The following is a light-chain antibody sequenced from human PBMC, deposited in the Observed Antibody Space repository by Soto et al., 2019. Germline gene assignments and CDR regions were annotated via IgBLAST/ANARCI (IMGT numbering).Light chain of an antibody. CDR1: QSVSSSY. Sequence: IVLSQSPGALSLTQGERATLSCRASQSVSSSYLAWYQQKPGQAPRLLIYGASSRATGIPDRFSGSGSETDFTLTISRLEPEDFAVYYCQQYGSSPWTLRHGTKV. CDR3: QQYGSSPWT. V-gene: IGKV3-20*01. CDR2: GAS. J-gene: IGKJ1*01.